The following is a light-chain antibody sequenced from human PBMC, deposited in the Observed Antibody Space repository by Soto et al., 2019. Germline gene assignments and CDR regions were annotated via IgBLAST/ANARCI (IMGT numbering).Light chain of an antibody. Sequence: EIVLTQSPGTLSLSPGERATLSCRASQRISNSYLAWYQQKPGQAPRLLIYGASARATGIPARFSGSGSGTEFTLTISRLEPEDFAVYYCQQYGSSPETFGQGTKVDIK. V-gene: IGKV3-20*01. CDR1: QRISNSY. CDR3: QQYGSSPET. J-gene: IGKJ1*01. CDR2: GAS.